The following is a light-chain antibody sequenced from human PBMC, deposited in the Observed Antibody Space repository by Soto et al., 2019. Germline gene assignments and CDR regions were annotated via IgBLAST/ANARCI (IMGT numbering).Light chain of an antibody. CDR1: QSISIY. V-gene: IGKV1-39*01. CDR3: QRSYSTPLP. J-gene: IGKJ4*01. Sequence: DIQMTQSPSSLSASVGERVTITCRACQSISIYLNWYQQKPGKAPKLLIYAASSLKSGVPSRFSGSGSGTDFTLTISSLQPEDFATYYCQRSYSTPLPFGGGTKVEIK. CDR2: AAS.